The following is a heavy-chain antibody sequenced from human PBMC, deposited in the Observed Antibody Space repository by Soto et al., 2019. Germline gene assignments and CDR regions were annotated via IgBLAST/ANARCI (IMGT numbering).Heavy chain of an antibody. CDR1: GGSVSSGSYY. V-gene: IGHV4-61*01. CDR3: ARVGGYDLEFDY. J-gene: IGHJ4*02. CDR2: IYYSGST. D-gene: IGHD5-12*01. Sequence: QVQLQESGPGLVKPSETLSLTCTVSGGSVSSGSYYWSWIRQPPGKGLEWIGYIYYSGSTNYNPSPKSRVTISVDTSKNQFSLKLSSVTAADTAVYYCARVGGYDLEFDYWGQGTLVTVSS.